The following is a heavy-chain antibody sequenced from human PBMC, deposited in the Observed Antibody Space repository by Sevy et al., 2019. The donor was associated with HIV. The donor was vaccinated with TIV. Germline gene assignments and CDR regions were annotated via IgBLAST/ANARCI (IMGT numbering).Heavy chain of an antibody. D-gene: IGHD7-27*01. CDR2: IGSISSYI. CDR3: ARDGDEEYFQN. Sequence: GGSLRLSCAASGFTFSSYTMNWVRQAPGKGLEWVSSIGSISSYIYYADSVKGRFTISRDNAKNSLYLQTNSLRAEDTALYYCARDGDEEYFQNWGQGTLVTVSS. J-gene: IGHJ1*01. CDR1: GFTFSSYT. V-gene: IGHV3-21*01.